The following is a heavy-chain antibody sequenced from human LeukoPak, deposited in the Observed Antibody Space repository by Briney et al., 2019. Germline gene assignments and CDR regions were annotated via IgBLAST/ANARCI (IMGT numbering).Heavy chain of an antibody. CDR3: AKTTTGYSSGRFPGWPVDY. CDR2: ISGSGNTL. J-gene: IGHJ4*02. Sequence: GGSLRLSCVASGFTFSSYEMNWVRQAPGKGLEWVSYISGSGNTLYYADSVKGRFTISRDNSKNTVYLQMNSLRAEDTAVYYCAKTTTGYSSGRFPGWPVDYWGQGTLVTVSS. D-gene: IGHD6-19*01. V-gene: IGHV3-48*03. CDR1: GFTFSSYE.